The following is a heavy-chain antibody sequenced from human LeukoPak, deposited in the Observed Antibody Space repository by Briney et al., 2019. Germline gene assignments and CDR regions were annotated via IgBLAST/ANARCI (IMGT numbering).Heavy chain of an antibody. D-gene: IGHD3-10*01. CDR3: ASTYYYASGTYHRPFDY. J-gene: IGHJ4*02. CDR2: SYYSGSA. V-gene: IGHV4-59*08. CDR1: GVSIRSYY. Sequence: SETLSFTCTVSGVSIRSYYWSWIRQPQGKGLEWIGYSYYSGSANYNPSLKSRVTISVDTSKNQFSLKLTSVTAADTAVYYCASTYYYASGTYHRPFDYWGQGTLVTVSS.